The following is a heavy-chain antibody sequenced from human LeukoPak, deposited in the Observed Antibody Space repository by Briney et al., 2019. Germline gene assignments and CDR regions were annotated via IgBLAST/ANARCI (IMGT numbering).Heavy chain of an antibody. D-gene: IGHD6-13*01. Sequence: SVTLSLTCTVSDFSISSDYYWAWIRQPPGKGLEWIGSIYHSGPTYYNPSLKGRVSISLDTSKNQFSLKVTSVTAADTAVYYCAREGTHTSTWYHWFDPWGQGTLVTVSS. J-gene: IGHJ5*02. V-gene: IGHV4-38-2*02. CDR1: DFSISSDYY. CDR3: AREGTHTSTWYHWFDP. CDR2: IYHSGPT.